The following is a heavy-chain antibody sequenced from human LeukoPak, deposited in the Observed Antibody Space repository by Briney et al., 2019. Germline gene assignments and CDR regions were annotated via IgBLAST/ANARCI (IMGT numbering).Heavy chain of an antibody. D-gene: IGHD3-9*01. J-gene: IGHJ4*02. V-gene: IGHV3-9*03. CDR2: ISWNSGSI. Sequence: SRSLRLSCAASGFTFDDYAMHWVRQAPGKGLEWVSGISWNSGSIGYADSVKGRFTISRDNAKNSLYLQMNSLRAEDMALYYCAKDNYDILTGYFDYWGQGTLVTVSS. CDR1: GFTFDDYA. CDR3: AKDNYDILTGYFDY.